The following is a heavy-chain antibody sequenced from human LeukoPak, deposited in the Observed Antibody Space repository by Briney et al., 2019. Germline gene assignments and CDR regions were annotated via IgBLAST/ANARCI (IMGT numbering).Heavy chain of an antibody. CDR1: GFTFNIYG. CDR2: AGGGDDI. D-gene: IGHD1-14*01. V-gene: IGHV3-23*01. CDR3: AKDATPRNRLWDHFDS. J-gene: IGHJ4*02. Sequence: PGGSLRLSSVAAGFTFNIYGRSWVRQAPGKGLEWVSSAGGGDDIHYADSVKGRFTGYRDDAKNTVYLQMNSLRVEDTAIYFCAKDATPRNRLWDHFDSWGQGTLVSVSS.